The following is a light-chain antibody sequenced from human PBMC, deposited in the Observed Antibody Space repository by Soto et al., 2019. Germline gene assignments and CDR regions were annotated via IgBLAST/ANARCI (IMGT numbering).Light chain of an antibody. CDR3: SSYAGGDTIVL. CDR2: NVN. CDR1: SSDVGAYIY. Sequence: QSALTQPRSVSESPGQSVTISCTGTSSDVGAYIYVSWYQQHPGKAPKLMIYNVNERPSGVPDRFSGSKSGNTAFLTISGLQAEDEADYFCSSYAGGDTIVLFGGGTKVTVL. J-gene: IGLJ2*01. V-gene: IGLV2-11*01.